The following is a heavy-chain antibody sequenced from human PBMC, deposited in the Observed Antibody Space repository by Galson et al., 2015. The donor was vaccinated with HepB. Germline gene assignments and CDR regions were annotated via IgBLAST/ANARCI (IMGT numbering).Heavy chain of an antibody. CDR3: AKDRYSGSYYPFEGY. CDR1: GFTFSSYA. V-gene: IGHV3-30-3*01. CDR2: ISYDGSNK. D-gene: IGHD1-26*01. J-gene: IGHJ4*02. Sequence: SLRFSCAASGFTFSSYAMHWVRQAPGKGLEWVAVISYDGSNKYYADSVKGRFTISRDNSKNTLYLQMNSLRAEDTAVYYCAKDRYSGSYYPFEGYWGQGTLVTVSS.